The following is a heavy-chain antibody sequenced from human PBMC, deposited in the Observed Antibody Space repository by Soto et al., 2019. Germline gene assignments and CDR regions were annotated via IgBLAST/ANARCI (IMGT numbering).Heavy chain of an antibody. CDR2: IYYSGST. V-gene: IGHV4-59*08. J-gene: IGHJ4*02. CDR1: GGSITSYY. Sequence: SETLSLTCTVSGGSITSYYWSWIRQPPGKGLEWIGFIYYSGSTSYNPSLKSRVSISVDTSKNQFSLKLSSVTAADTAVYYCARQVTTIYYYFDYWGQGALVTVSS. CDR3: ARQVTTIYYYFDY. D-gene: IGHD5-12*01.